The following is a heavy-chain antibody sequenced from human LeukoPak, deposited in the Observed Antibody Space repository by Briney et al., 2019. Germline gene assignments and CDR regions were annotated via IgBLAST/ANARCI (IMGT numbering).Heavy chain of an antibody. J-gene: IGHJ4*02. CDR1: GFTFNTYA. CDR3: AKDRDFGGYFDY. V-gene: IGHV3-23*01. CDR2: ISGSGVMS. Sequence: GGSLRLSCAAYGFTFNTYAINWVRQAPGKGLEWVSTISGSGVMSYYADSVKGRLTISRDNSKNTLYLQMNSLRAEDTAIYYCAKDRDFGGYFDYWGQGTLVTVSS. D-gene: IGHD4-23*01.